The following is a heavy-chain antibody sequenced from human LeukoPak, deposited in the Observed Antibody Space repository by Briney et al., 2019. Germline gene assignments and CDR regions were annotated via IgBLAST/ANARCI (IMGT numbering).Heavy chain of an antibody. CDR2: IKQDGSEK. V-gene: IGHV3-7*01. CDR3: ARDRASLTTMGYFDC. D-gene: IGHD4/OR15-4a*01. CDR1: GFTFSSYW. Sequence: GGSLRLSCAAAGFTFSSYWMSWVRQAPGKGLEWVANIKQDGSEKYYVDSVKGRFTISRDNAKNSLYPQMNSLRAEDTAVYYCARDRASLTTMGYFDCCGQGTLVTVSS. J-gene: IGHJ4*02.